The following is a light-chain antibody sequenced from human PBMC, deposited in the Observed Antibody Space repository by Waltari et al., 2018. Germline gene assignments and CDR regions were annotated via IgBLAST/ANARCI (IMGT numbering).Light chain of an antibody. J-gene: IGLJ2*01. CDR2: ETT. CDR1: SSDTGSDNL. Sequence: QSALTQPASVSGSPGQSLTIPCSGVSSDTGSDNLVSWYQQHPDRAPNIIVYETTKRPSGVSHRFSGSKSANTASLTIAGLQAEDEAEYYCCSYGDTGTVIFGGGTKLTVL. V-gene: IGLV2-23*02. CDR3: CSYGDTGTVI.